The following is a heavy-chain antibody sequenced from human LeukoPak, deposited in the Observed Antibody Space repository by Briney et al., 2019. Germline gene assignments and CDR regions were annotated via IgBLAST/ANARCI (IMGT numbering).Heavy chain of an antibody. J-gene: IGHJ4*02. CDR1: GFTFSNYG. V-gene: IGHV3-7*01. Sequence: GGSLRLSCAASGFTFSNYGMHWVRQAPGKGLEWVANINHDGSEKYYVDSMKGRFTISRDNVKNSLYLQVNSLRAEDTAVYYCARDSGHGGIFDYWGQGTLVTVSS. CDR2: INHDGSEK. D-gene: IGHD3-16*01. CDR3: ARDSGHGGIFDY.